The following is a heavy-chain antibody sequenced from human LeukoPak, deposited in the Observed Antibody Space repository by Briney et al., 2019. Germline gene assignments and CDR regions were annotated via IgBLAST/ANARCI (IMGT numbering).Heavy chain of an antibody. CDR1: GFTFSSYA. J-gene: IGHJ4*02. Sequence: GGSLRLSCAASGFTFSSYAMSWVRQAPGKGLEWVSAIRGGGGRTYYADSVKGRFTISRDNSKNTLYLQMNSLRAEDTAVYYCAKELIASRPTYYPHQTGYWGQGTLVTVSS. V-gene: IGHV3-23*01. CDR2: IRGGGGRT. D-gene: IGHD6-6*01. CDR3: AKELIASRPTYYPHQTGY.